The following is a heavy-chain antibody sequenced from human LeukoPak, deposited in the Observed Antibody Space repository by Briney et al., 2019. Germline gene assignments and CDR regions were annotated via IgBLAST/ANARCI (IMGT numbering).Heavy chain of an antibody. V-gene: IGHV1-8*03. Sequence: ASVKVSCKASGYTFTGYDINWVRQATGQGLEWMGWMNPNSGNTGYAQKFQGRVTITRNTSISTAYMELSSLRSEDTAVYYCARGPGYCSSTSCPASPFDPWGQGTLVTVSS. J-gene: IGHJ5*02. CDR2: MNPNSGNT. CDR1: GYTFTGYD. D-gene: IGHD2-2*01. CDR3: ARGPGYCSSTSCPASPFDP.